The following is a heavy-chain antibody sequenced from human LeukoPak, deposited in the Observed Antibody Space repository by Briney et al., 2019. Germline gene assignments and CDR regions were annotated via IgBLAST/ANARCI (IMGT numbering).Heavy chain of an antibody. Sequence: GASVKVSCKASGYTFTSYAMNWVRQAPGQGLEWMGWINTNTGNPPYAQGFTGRFVFSLDTSVSTAYLQISSLKAEDTAVYYCARDLASSSLNYYYYYYMDVWGKGTTVTVSS. CDR1: GYTFTSYA. V-gene: IGHV7-4-1*02. CDR3: ARDLASSSLNYYYYYYMDV. J-gene: IGHJ6*03. CDR2: INTNTGNP. D-gene: IGHD6-6*01.